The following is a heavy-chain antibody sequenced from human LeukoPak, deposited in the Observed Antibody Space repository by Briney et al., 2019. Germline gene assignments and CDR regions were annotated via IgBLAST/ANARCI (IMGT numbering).Heavy chain of an antibody. CDR1: GGTFSSYA. CDR2: IIPIFGTA. D-gene: IGHD3-10*01. Sequence: GSSVTVSCKASGGTFSSYAISWVRQAPGQGLEWMGGIIPIFGTANYAQKFQGRVTITADESTSTAYMELSSLRSEDTAVYYCASLYGSGSYYNRPLSYWGQGTLVTVSS. J-gene: IGHJ4*02. V-gene: IGHV1-69*01. CDR3: ASLYGSGSYYNRPLSY.